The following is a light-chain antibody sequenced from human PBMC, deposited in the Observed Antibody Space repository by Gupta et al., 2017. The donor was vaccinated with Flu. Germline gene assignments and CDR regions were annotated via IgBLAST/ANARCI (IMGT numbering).Light chain of an antibody. Sequence: QSALTQPGSVSGSPGQSVTISCTGTSSDVGAYNHVSWYQQHPGKAPKLVIYEVSDRPPGVSGRFSGSKSGNTASLPITGLRADDDADYYCSSYTSLSTYVFGTGTKVTVL. V-gene: IGLV2-14*01. CDR3: SSYTSLSTYV. CDR2: EVS. CDR1: SSDVGAYNH. J-gene: IGLJ1*01.